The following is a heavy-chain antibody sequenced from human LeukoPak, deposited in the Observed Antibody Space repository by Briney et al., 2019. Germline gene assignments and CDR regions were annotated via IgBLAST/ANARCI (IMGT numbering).Heavy chain of an antibody. V-gene: IGHV4-4*09. CDR2: IYTSGIT. CDR3: ARRVLRGGLDY. CDR1: GGSISSYY. D-gene: IGHD2-15*01. J-gene: IGHJ4*02. Sequence: SETLSLTCTVSGGSISSYYGSWIRQPPGKGLEWIGYIYTSGITNYNPSLKSRVTISVDTSKNQFSLKLSSVTAADTAVYYCARRVLRGGLDYWGQGTLVTVSS.